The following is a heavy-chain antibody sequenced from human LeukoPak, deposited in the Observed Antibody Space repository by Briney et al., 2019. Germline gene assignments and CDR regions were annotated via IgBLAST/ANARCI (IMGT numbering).Heavy chain of an antibody. J-gene: IGHJ5*02. CDR3: AQNGQSGFSFDP. V-gene: IGHV4-4*02. D-gene: IGHD2-8*01. CDR1: GVSITSSNW. Sequence: SETLSLTCAVSGVSITSSNWWSWVRQPPGKGLEWIGEIYHSGSTNYNPSLKSRVTISVDKSKNQFSVKLSSVTAADTAVYYCAQNGQSGFSFDPWGQGTLVTVSS. CDR2: IYHSGST.